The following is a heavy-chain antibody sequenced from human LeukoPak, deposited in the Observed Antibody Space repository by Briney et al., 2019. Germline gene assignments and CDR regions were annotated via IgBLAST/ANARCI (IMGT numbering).Heavy chain of an antibody. CDR3: ARDLDQYSGRYGGFGHGF. CDR2: ISAYNGNT. CDR1: GYTFTSYG. D-gene: IGHD1-26*01. J-gene: IGHJ4*02. Sequence: ASVKVSCKASGYTFTSYGINWVRQAPGQGLEWMGWISAYNGNTNYAQKLQGRVTMTTDTSTSTAYMELRSLRSDDTAVYYCARDLDQYSGRYGGFGHGFWGQGTLVTVSS. V-gene: IGHV1-18*01.